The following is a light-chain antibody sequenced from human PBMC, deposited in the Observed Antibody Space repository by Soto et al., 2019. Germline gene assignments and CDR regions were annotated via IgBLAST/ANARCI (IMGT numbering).Light chain of an antibody. Sequence: EIVLTQSPGTLSLSPGERATLSCRASQSINNRYLAWYQQKPGQAPRLLIYAASSRATGIPDRFSGSGSGTDFTLTISRLEPEDFAVYYCQQFGGSPGFTFGPGTKLDIK. J-gene: IGKJ3*01. CDR2: AAS. V-gene: IGKV3-20*01. CDR1: QSINNRY. CDR3: QQFGGSPGFT.